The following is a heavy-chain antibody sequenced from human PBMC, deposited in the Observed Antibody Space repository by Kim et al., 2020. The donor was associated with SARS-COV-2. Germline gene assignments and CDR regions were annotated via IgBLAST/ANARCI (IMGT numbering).Heavy chain of an antibody. CDR3: ARGGKYSSGYNY. J-gene: IGHJ4*02. V-gene: IGHV4-31*03. D-gene: IGHD3-22*01. CDR1: GGSISSGGYY. CDR2: IYYSGST. Sequence: SETLSLTCTVSGGSISSGGYYWSWIRQHPGKGLEWIGYIYYSGSTYYNPSLKSRVTISVDTSKNQFSLKLSSVTAADTAVYYCARGGKYSSGYNYWGQGTLVTVSS.